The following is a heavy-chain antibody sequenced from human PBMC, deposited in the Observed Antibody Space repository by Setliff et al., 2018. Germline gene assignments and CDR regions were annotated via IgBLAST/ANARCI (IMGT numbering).Heavy chain of an antibody. J-gene: IGHJ5*02. CDR1: GYTFTNYG. CDR2: INNYSFKT. Sequence: ASVKVSCKTSGYTFTNYGITWVRQAPGQGLEWMGWINNYSFKTNYPQKFLGRVTVTTDTSTGTAYMELGSLTSDDTATYYCARLVRYCSTRTCQRTSGDEAWGQGTLVTVSS. CDR3: ARLVRYCSTRTCQRTSGDEA. D-gene: IGHD1-1*01. V-gene: IGHV1-18*01.